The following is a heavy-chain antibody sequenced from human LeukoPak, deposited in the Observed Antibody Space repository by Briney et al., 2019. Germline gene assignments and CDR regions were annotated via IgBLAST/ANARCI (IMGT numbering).Heavy chain of an antibody. J-gene: IGHJ4*02. CDR2: IYYSGST. CDR3: AANDYGDYVTYLY. CDR1: GGSISSGGYY. Sequence: SETLSLTCTVSGGSISSGGYYWSWIRQHPGKGLEWIGYIYYSGSTYYNPSLKSRVTISVDTSKTQFSLKLSSVTAADTAVYYCAANDYGDYVTYLYWGQGTLVTVSS. V-gene: IGHV4-31*03. D-gene: IGHD4-17*01.